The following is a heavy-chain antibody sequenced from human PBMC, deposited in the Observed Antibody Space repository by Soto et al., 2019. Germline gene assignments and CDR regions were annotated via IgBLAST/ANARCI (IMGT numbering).Heavy chain of an antibody. CDR2: ITGSGGTI. D-gene: IGHD1-26*01. V-gene: IGHV3-23*01. CDR3: AKSWGSYYALFDY. Sequence: DVQLLESGGGLVQPGGSLRLSCAASGFSFSKYAMIWVRQAPGKGQEWVSGITGSGGTIEYAASVKGRFTISRDNSKNTLYLQMNSLRAEDTAVYYCAKSWGSYYALFDYWGQGTLVTVSS. J-gene: IGHJ4*02. CDR1: GFSFSKYA.